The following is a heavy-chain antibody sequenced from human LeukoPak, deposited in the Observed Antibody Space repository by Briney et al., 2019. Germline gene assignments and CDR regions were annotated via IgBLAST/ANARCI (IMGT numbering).Heavy chain of an antibody. Sequence: GESLKISCKGSGYSFTSYWISWVRQMPGKGLEWMGRIDPSDSYTNYSPSFQGHVTISADKSISTAYLQWSSLKASDTAMHYCARLPRVAYTPHYYGSGSYLAWGQGTLVTVSS. J-gene: IGHJ5*02. CDR1: GYSFTSYW. CDR2: IDPSDSYT. D-gene: IGHD3-10*01. V-gene: IGHV5-10-1*01. CDR3: ARLPRVAYTPHYYGSGSYLA.